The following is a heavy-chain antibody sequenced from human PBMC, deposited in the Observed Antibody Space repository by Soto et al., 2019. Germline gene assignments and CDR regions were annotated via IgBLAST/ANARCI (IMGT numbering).Heavy chain of an antibody. CDR1: GFTFSSYW. CDR2: IKQDGSEK. D-gene: IGHD3-3*01. Sequence: GGSLRLSCAASGFTFSSYWMSWVRQAPGKGLEWVANIKQDGSEKYYVASVKGRFTISRDNAKNSLYLQMNSLRAEDTAVYYCARDRYYDFWIGYYPTSFDYWGQGTLVTVPS. V-gene: IGHV3-7*03. J-gene: IGHJ4*02. CDR3: ARDRYYDFWIGYYPTSFDY.